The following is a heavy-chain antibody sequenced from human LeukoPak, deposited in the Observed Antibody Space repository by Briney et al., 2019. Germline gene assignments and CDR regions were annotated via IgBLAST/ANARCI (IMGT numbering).Heavy chain of an antibody. J-gene: IGHJ4*02. Sequence: GGSLRLSCAASGFTFSSYEMNWVRQAPGKGLEWVSYISSSSSYIYYADSVKGRFTISRDNAKNSLYLQMNSLRAEDTAVYYCARERGYSSSWQSEPFDYWGQGTLVTVSS. CDR2: ISSSSSYI. D-gene: IGHD6-13*01. V-gene: IGHV3-21*05. CDR1: GFTFSSYE. CDR3: ARERGYSSSWQSEPFDY.